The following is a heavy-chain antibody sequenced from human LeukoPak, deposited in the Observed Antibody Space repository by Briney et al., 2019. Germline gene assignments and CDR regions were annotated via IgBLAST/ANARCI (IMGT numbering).Heavy chain of an antibody. Sequence: GGSLRLSCAASGFTFSSYAMSWVRQAPGKGLEWVSAFSGSGGSTNYADSVKGRFTISRDNAKNTLYLQMNSLRAEDTAVYYCATDVPAVTIFGYWGQGTLVTVSS. J-gene: IGHJ4*02. D-gene: IGHD2-2*01. CDR3: ATDVPAVTIFGY. CDR2: FSGSGGST. CDR1: GFTFSSYA. V-gene: IGHV3-23*01.